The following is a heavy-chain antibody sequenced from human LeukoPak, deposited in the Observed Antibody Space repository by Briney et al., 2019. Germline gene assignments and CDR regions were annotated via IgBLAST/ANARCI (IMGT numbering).Heavy chain of an antibody. CDR3: ARQAYSSNLGWFDP. J-gene: IGHJ5*02. CDR2: IYNRRST. V-gene: IGHV4-39*01. Sequence: PSETLSLTCSVSGDSISSSTYYWGGIRQAPGKGLEWIVNIYNRRSTYYNPSLNSRVTISVDTSKNQFSLKLSSVTAADTAVYYCARQAYSSNLGWFDPWGQGTLVTVSS. CDR1: GDSISSSTYY. D-gene: IGHD6-13*01.